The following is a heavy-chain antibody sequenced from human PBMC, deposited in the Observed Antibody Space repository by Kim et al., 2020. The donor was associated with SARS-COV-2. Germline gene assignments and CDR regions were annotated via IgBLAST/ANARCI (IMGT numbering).Heavy chain of an antibody. CDR1: GGSITRYY. V-gene: IGHV4-59*01. J-gene: IGHJ4*02. D-gene: IGHD2-2*01. Sequence: SETLSLTCTVSGGSITRYYWSWIRQPPGKGLEWIGFIYNSGSGSTNYNPSLKSRVTISVDTSKNQFSLNLNSVTAADTAVYYCARGDIAPAARLGVYWGQGILVTVSS. CDR3: ARGDIAPAARLGVY. CDR2: IYNSGSGST.